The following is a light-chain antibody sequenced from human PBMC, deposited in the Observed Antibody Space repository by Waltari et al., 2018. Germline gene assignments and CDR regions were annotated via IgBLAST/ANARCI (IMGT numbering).Light chain of an antibody. CDR3: QQYGSSPSIT. V-gene: IGKV3-20*01. J-gene: IGKJ5*01. Sequence: EIVLTQSPGTLSLSPGERAALSCRASQTVTSSLLGWYQQKSGQAPRLLIYVASNRATGVPDRFSGSGSGTDFTLTISRLEPEDSAVYYCQQYGSSPSITFGQGTRLEIK. CDR2: VAS. CDR1: QTVTSSL.